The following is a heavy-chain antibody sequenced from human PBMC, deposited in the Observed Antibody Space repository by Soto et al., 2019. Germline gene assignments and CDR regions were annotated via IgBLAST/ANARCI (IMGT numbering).Heavy chain of an antibody. CDR3: ARGRGLLWFGELPPYYFDY. CDR1: GYTFTSYG. Sequence: ASVKVSCKASGYTFTSYGISWVRQAPGQGLDWMGWISAYNGNTNYAQKLQGRVTMTTDTSTSTAYMELRSLRSDDTAVYYCARGRGLLWFGELPPYYFDYWGQGTLVTVSS. V-gene: IGHV1-18*01. J-gene: IGHJ4*02. D-gene: IGHD3-10*01. CDR2: ISAYNGNT.